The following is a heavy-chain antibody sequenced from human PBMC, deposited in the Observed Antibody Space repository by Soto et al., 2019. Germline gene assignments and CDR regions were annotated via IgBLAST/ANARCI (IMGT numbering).Heavy chain of an antibody. D-gene: IGHD2-2*02. J-gene: IGHJ6*02. Sequence: SQSLALTCAISGDSVSCNRATWNWIRQSPSRGLEWLGRTYCRPKCYNDYAVSVKSRITINPDTSKNSVSLQMNSLRAEDTAVYYCAREYTAWPLAYGLDVWGQGTTVTVAS. CDR3: AREYTAWPLAYGLDV. V-gene: IGHV6-1*01. CDR2: TYCRPKCYN. CDR1: GDSVSCNRAT.